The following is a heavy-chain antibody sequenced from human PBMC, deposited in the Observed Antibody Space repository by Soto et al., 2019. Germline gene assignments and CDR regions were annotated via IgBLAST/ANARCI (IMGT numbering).Heavy chain of an antibody. CDR1: GGSISSSSYY. J-gene: IGHJ3*02. Sequence: SETLSLTCTVSGGSISSSSYYWGWIRQPPGKGLEWIGGIYYSGSTYYNPSLKSRVTISVDTSKNQFSLKLSSVTAADTAVYYCARERGYYYDSSGYSHAFDIWGQGXMVTVSS. CDR3: ARERGYYYDSSGYSHAFDI. D-gene: IGHD3-22*01. CDR2: IYYSGST. V-gene: IGHV4-39*02.